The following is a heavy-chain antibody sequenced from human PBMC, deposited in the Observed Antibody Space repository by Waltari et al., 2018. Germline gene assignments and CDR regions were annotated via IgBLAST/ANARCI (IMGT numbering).Heavy chain of an antibody. CDR2: IYYSGST. J-gene: IGHJ4*02. V-gene: IGHV4-59*01. CDR3: ARGHSGSYYGFDY. CDR1: GGPISSYY. D-gene: IGHD1-26*01. Sequence: QVQLQESGPGLVKPSETLSLTCTVSGGPISSYYWSWIRQPPGKGLEWIGYIYYSGSTNYNPSLKSRVTISVDTSKNQFSLKLSSVTAADTAVYYCARGHSGSYYGFDYWGQGTLVTVSS.